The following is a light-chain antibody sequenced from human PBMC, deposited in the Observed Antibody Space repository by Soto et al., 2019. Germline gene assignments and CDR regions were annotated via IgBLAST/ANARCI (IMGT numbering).Light chain of an antibody. Sequence: QCVLTKPASGSGFPGQTITISCNGTSSDVGGYDYVSWHQQHPGKAPKLMIYDVSKRPSGVSNRFSGSKSGNTASLTISGLQAEDEADYYCSSKRGSTGVFGTGTKVTVL. CDR3: SSKRGSTGV. CDR1: SSDVGGYDY. V-gene: IGLV2-14*01. J-gene: IGLJ1*01. CDR2: DVS.